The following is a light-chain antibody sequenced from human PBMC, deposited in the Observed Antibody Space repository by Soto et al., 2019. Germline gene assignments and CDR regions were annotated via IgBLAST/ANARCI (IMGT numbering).Light chain of an antibody. CDR3: SSYTTSSTYG. J-gene: IGLJ1*01. CDR1: SSDVGSYNH. Sequence: QSVLTQPPSVSGSPGQSVTISCTGTSSDVGSYNHVSWYQQPPGAAPKLIIYEVGNLPSGVPDSFSGSKSGITASLTISGLQAEDEADYYCSSYTTSSTYGFGTGTKVTVL. V-gene: IGLV2-18*02. CDR2: EVG.